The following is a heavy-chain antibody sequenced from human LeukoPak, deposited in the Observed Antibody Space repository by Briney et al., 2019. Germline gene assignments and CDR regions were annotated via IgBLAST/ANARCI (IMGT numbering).Heavy chain of an antibody. D-gene: IGHD3-22*01. CDR3: AKDLLTDSSGYYFPVAFDI. CDR1: GFTFSSYA. V-gene: IGHV3-23*01. J-gene: IGHJ3*02. Sequence: GGSLRLSCAASGFTFSSYAMSWVRQAPGKGLEWVSAISGSGGSTYYADSVKGRFTISRDNSKNTLYLQMNSLRAEDTAVYYCAKDLLTDSSGYYFPVAFDIWGQGTMVTVSS. CDR2: ISGSGGST.